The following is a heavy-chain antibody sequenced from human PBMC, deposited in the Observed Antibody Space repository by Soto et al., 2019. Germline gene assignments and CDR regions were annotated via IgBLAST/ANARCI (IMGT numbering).Heavy chain of an antibody. CDR2: ISSNGVGT. Sequence: EVQLAESGGGLAQPGGSLRLSCAASGFTLSGYAMDWVRQAPGKGLEYVSGISSNGVGTYYAKSVQGRFTISRDTSKNTVYPQMGSLRPEVMAVYYCARRARPDFYYMDVWGKGTTVTVSS. CDR3: ARRARPDFYYMDV. CDR1: GFTLSGYA. V-gene: IGHV3-64*01. J-gene: IGHJ6*03. D-gene: IGHD6-6*01.